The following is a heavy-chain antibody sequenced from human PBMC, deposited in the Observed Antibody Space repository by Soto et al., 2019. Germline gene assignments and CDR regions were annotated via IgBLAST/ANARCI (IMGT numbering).Heavy chain of an antibody. CDR1: GGSNSSGCYY. J-gene: IGHJ6*03. Sequence: SETLSLTCTVSGGSNSSGCYYWSWIRQPPGKGLEWIGYIYYSGSTNYNPSLKSRVTISVDTSKNQFSLKLSSVTAADTAVYYCARRGVVAATPVDQRYYYYMDVWGKGTTVTVSS. D-gene: IGHD2-15*01. V-gene: IGHV4-61*01. CDR3: ARRGVVAATPVDQRYYYYMDV. CDR2: IYYSGST.